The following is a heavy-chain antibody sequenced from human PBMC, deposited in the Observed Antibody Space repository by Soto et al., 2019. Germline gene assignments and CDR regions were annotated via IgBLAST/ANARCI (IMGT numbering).Heavy chain of an antibody. Sequence: ASVKVSCKASGYIFTNYAMHWVRQAPGQRLEWMGWINAANGNTKYSQKFQDRVTITTDTSASTAYMELSSMRSEDTAVYYCAKNYGSGSYIIPYFDYWGQGTLVTVSS. D-gene: IGHD3-10*01. CDR1: GYIFTNYA. CDR2: INAANGNT. CDR3: AKNYGSGSYIIPYFDY. J-gene: IGHJ4*02. V-gene: IGHV1-3*01.